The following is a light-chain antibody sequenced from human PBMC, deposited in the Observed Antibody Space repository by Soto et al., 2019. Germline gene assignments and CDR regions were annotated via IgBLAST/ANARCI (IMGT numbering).Light chain of an antibody. J-gene: IGLJ2*01. Sequence: QSVLTQPPSASGTPGQRVTISCSGSSSNIGSNTVNWYQQLPGTAPKLLIYSNNQRPSGVPDRFSGSKSGTSASLAISGLQSEDEAVYYCAAWDDSLNGPYVVFGGGSKRTVL. V-gene: IGLV1-44*01. CDR2: SNN. CDR3: AAWDDSLNGPYVV. CDR1: SSNIGSNT.